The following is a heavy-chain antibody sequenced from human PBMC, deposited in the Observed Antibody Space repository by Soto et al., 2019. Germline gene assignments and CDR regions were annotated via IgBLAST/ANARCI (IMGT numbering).Heavy chain of an antibody. V-gene: IGHV3-23*01. J-gene: IGHJ4*02. Sequence: GGSLRLSCAASGFTFSSYAMSWVRQAPGKGLEWVSSINSSGGTTYYADSVKGRFTISRDNSKNTLYLQMNSLRAEDTAVYYCAKLEAPRYYYDSSSFYSSRFDYWGQGTLVTVSS. CDR2: INSSGGTT. D-gene: IGHD3-22*01. CDR1: GFTFSSYA. CDR3: AKLEAPRYYYDSSSFYSSRFDY.